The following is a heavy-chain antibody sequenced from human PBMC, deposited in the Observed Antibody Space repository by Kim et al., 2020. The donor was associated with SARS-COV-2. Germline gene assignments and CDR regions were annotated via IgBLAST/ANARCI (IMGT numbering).Heavy chain of an antibody. CDR1: GGSISSGDYY. D-gene: IGHD5-18*01. J-gene: IGHJ6*03. CDR2: IYYSGST. Sequence: SETLSLTCTVSGGSISSGDYYWSWIRQPPGKGLEWIGYIYYSGSTYYNPSLKSRVTISVDTSKNQFSLKLSSVTAADTAVYYCARTSVDTAMVPYYYYYYYMDVWGKGTTVTVSS. V-gene: IGHV4-30-4*01. CDR3: ARTSVDTAMVPYYYYYYYMDV.